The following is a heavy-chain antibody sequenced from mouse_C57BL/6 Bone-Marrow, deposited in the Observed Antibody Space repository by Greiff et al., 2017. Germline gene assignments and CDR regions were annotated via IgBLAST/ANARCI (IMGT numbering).Heavy chain of an antibody. CDR3: TRVGGSYAMDY. D-gene: IGHD3-2*02. CDR1: GFTFSSYA. CDR2: ISSGGDYI. V-gene: IGHV5-9-1*02. J-gene: IGHJ4*01. Sequence: EVTLVESGEGLVKPGGSLKLSCAASGFTFSSYAMSWVRQTPEKRLEWVAYISSGGDYIYYADTVKGRFTISRDNARNTLYLQMSSLKSEDTAMYYCTRVGGSYAMDYWGQGTSVTVSS.